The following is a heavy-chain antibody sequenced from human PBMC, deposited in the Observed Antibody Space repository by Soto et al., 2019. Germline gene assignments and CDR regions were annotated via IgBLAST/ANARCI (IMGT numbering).Heavy chain of an antibody. CDR1: GGTFSSYA. J-gene: IGHJ6*02. Sequence: ASVKVSCKASGGTFSSYAISWVRQAPGQGLEWMGGIIPIFGTANYAQKFQGRVTITADESTSTAYMELSSLRSEDTAVYYCARDIKIAADYYGMDVWGQGTTVTVSS. V-gene: IGHV1-69*13. CDR2: IIPIFGTA. CDR3: ARDIKIAADYYGMDV.